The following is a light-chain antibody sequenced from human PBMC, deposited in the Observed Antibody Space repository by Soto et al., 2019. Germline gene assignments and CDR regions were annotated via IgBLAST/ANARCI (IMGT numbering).Light chain of an antibody. V-gene: IGKV3-15*01. J-gene: IGKJ1*01. CDR3: QQRSNWPPEIT. CDR1: QSIYTR. CDR2: DAS. Sequence: EIVMTQSPATLSVSPGEGATFSCRASQSIYTRVAWYQLKPGQAPRLLIYDASIRATGVPARFSGSRSGTEFSLTINSLQSEDFGVYFCQQRSNWPPEITFGQGTKVDI.